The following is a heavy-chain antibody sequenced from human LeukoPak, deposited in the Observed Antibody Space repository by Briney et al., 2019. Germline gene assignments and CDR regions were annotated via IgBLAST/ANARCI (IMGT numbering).Heavy chain of an antibody. CDR3: ARGLCSGGSCYSPFDY. V-gene: IGHV1-69*02. D-gene: IGHD2-15*01. J-gene: IGHJ4*02. CDR1: GGTFSSYT. Sequence: SVKVSCKASGGTFSSYTTSWVRQAPGQGLEWMGRIIPILGIANYAQKFQGRVTITADKSTSTAYMELSSLRSEDTAVYYCARGLCSGGSCYSPFDYWGQGTLVTVSS. CDR2: IIPILGIA.